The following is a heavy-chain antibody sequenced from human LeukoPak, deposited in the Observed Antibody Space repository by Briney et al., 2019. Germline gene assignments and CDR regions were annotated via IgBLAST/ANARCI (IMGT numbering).Heavy chain of an antibody. CDR1: GMTFSDHW. Sequence: GGSLRLSCATSGMTFSDHWMHWVRQVPGKGLVWVSLIKTDGRTTIYADSVKGRFTISRDNGKSTLYLQMNSLRAEDTAIYYCTTGPSYGYEWWGQGTVVTVSS. V-gene: IGHV3-74*01. D-gene: IGHD3-16*01. J-gene: IGHJ1*01. CDR3: TTGPSYGYEW. CDR2: IKTDGRTT.